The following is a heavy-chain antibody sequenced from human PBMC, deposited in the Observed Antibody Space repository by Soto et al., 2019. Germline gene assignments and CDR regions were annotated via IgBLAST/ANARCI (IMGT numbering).Heavy chain of an antibody. CDR1: GFKFIDYY. CDR2: VDPEDGET. D-gene: IGHD2-21*01. Sequence: EVQLVQSGAEVKKPGATVKISCKVSGFKFIDYYLYWVQQAPGKALEWMGRVDPEDGETLYSDKFQGRLTITADTSRDIAHMELSGLRSEDTAVYFCATTTAVIVAQGPMDVWGQGTTVIVSS. CDR3: ATTTAVIVAQGPMDV. V-gene: IGHV1-69-2*01. J-gene: IGHJ6*02.